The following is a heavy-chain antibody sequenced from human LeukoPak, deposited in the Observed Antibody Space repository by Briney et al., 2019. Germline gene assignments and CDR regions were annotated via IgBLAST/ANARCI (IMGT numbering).Heavy chain of an antibody. Sequence: SGGSLRLSCAASGFTFSSYAMSWVRQAPGKGLEWVSAISGSGGSTYCADSVKGRFTISRDNSKNTLYLQMNSLRAEDTAVYYCAKDGYTYPYYFDYWGQGTLVTASS. D-gene: IGHD3-16*02. CDR3: AKDGYTYPYYFDY. V-gene: IGHV3-23*01. CDR2: ISGSGGST. J-gene: IGHJ4*02. CDR1: GFTFSSYA.